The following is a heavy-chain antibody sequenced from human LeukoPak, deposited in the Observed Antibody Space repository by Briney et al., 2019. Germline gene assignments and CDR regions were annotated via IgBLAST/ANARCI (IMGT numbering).Heavy chain of an antibody. Sequence: SETLSLTCTVSGDSISTSNSYWSWIRQPAGKGLEWIGRISTSGTTNYNPSLKSRVTMSVDTSKNQFSLKLSSVTAADTAVYYCARGGGLTWDYWGQGTLVTVSS. CDR3: ARGGGLTWDY. D-gene: IGHD3-16*01. J-gene: IGHJ4*02. CDR2: ISTSGTT. V-gene: IGHV4-61*02. CDR1: GDSISTSNSY.